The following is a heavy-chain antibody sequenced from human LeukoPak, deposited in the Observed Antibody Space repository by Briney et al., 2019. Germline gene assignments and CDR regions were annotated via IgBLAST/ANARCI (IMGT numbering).Heavy chain of an antibody. CDR1: GGSISSGSYY. CDR3: ARVMTGGYYNY. D-gene: IGHD3-22*01. Sequence: QASETLSLTCTVSGGSISSGSYYWSWLRQPAGKGLEWIGRIYTSGSTNYNPSLKSRVTISLDTSENHFSLKLSSVTAADTAVYYCARVMTGGYYNYWGQGTLVTVSS. V-gene: IGHV4-61*02. CDR2: IYTSGST. J-gene: IGHJ4*02.